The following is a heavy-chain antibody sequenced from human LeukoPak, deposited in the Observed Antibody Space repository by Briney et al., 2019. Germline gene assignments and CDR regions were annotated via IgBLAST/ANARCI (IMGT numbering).Heavy chain of an antibody. Sequence: PSETLSLTCTVSGGSISSYYWSWIRQPPGKGLEWIGYIYYSGSTNYNPSLKSRVTISVDTSKNQFSLKLSSVTAADTAVYYCARVGWVVEATRKYYYYYGMDVWGQGTTVTVSS. CDR1: GGSISSYY. CDR2: IYYSGST. CDR3: ARVGWVVEATRKYYYYYGMDV. V-gene: IGHV4-59*01. D-gene: IGHD1-26*01. J-gene: IGHJ6*02.